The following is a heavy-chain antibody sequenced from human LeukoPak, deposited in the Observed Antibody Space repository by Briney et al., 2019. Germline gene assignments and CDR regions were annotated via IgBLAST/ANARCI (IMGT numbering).Heavy chain of an antibody. CDR3: ATEMTTVTSKRLYNWFDP. CDR2: FDPEDGET. CDR1: GYTLTELS. D-gene: IGHD4-17*01. J-gene: IGHJ5*02. V-gene: IGHV1-24*01. Sequence: ASVKVSCKVSGYTLTELSMHWVRQAPGKGLEWMGGFDPEDGETIYAQKFQGRVTMTEDTSTDTAYMELSSLRSEDTAVYYCATEMTTVTSKRLYNWFDPWGQGTLVTVSS.